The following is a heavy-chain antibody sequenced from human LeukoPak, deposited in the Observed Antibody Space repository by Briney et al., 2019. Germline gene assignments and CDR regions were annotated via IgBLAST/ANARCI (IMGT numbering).Heavy chain of an antibody. Sequence: EASVKVSCKASGGTFSSYAISWVRQAPGQGLEWMGGIIPIFGTANYAQKFQDRVTITADESTSTAYMELSSLRSEDTAVYYCARLHYDILTGYYLDYWGQGTLVTVSS. CDR2: IIPIFGTA. CDR1: GGTFSSYA. CDR3: ARLHYDILTGYYLDY. D-gene: IGHD3-9*01. V-gene: IGHV1-69*13. J-gene: IGHJ4*02.